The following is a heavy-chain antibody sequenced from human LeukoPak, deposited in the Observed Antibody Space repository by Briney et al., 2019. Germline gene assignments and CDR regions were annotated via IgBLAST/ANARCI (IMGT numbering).Heavy chain of an antibody. Sequence: SETLSLTCTVSGGSINSRNYYWAWIRQPPGKGLEWIGSIYYSGGTYYNPSLKSRVTISVDRSKNQFSLKLSSVTAADTAVYYCARGQTTAGFDYWGQGTLVTVSS. CDR2: IYYSGGT. CDR3: ARGQTTAGFDY. D-gene: IGHD4-17*01. CDR1: GGSINSRNYY. V-gene: IGHV4-39*07. J-gene: IGHJ4*02.